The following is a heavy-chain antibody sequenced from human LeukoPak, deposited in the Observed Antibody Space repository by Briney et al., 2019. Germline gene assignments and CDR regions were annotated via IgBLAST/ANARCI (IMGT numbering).Heavy chain of an antibody. V-gene: IGHV3-9*01. CDR3: AKEFYYGSGSYLDY. J-gene: IGHJ4*02. CDR1: GFTFSSYA. Sequence: GGSLRLSCAASGFTFSSYAMSWVRQAPGKGLEWVSGISWNSGSIGYADSVKGRFTISRDNAKNSLYLQMNSLRAEDTALYYCAKEFYYGSGSYLDYWGQGTLVTVSS. D-gene: IGHD3-10*01. CDR2: ISWNSGSI.